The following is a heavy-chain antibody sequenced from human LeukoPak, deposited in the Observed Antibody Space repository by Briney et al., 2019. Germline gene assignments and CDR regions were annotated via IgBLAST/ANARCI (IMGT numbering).Heavy chain of an antibody. CDR1: GGSLSSYY. D-gene: IGHD2-2*01. Sequence: PSETLSLTCTVSGGSLSSYYWSWIRQPAGKGLEWIGRIYTSGSTNYNPSLKSRVTMSVDTSKNQFSLKLSSVTAADTAVYYCARVSHADYYYYMDVWGKGTTVTVSS. J-gene: IGHJ6*03. CDR2: IYTSGST. CDR3: ARVSHADYYYYMDV. V-gene: IGHV4-4*07.